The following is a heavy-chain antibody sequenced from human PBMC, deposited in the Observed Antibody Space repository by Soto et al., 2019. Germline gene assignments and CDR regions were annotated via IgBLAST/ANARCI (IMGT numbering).Heavy chain of an antibody. CDR2: IKSKTAGGTT. D-gene: IGHD2-2*02. CDR1: AFTFHTAW. Sequence: WRTLRLSCAASAFTFHTAWLSWFRQPPGNGLEWVGRIKSKTAGGTTQDAAPVKDIFTISRDDSKNTLYLQMNNLKTEDTAVYYCPAASRTTYTREEDHWGQGTLVTVSS. V-gene: IGHV3-15*01. CDR3: PAASRTTYTREEDH. J-gene: IGHJ4*02.